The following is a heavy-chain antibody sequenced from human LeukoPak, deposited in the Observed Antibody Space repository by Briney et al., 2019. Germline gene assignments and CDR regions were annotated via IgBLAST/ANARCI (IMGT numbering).Heavy chain of an antibody. CDR1: GFTFSSYA. Sequence: PGGSLRLSCAASGFTFSSYAMSWVRQAPGKGLEWVSGISGSGGSTYYADSVKGRFTIPRDNSKNTLYLKMNSLRAEDTAVYYCAKIPVSYSSGWSNFDYWGQGTLVTVSS. D-gene: IGHD6-19*01. CDR2: ISGSGGST. J-gene: IGHJ4*02. CDR3: AKIPVSYSSGWSNFDY. V-gene: IGHV3-23*01.